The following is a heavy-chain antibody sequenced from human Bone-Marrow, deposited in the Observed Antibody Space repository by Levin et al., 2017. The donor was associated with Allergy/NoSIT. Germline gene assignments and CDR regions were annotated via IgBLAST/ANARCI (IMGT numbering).Heavy chain of an antibody. Sequence: GGSLRLSCAASGFTFSTYDMHWVRHATGKGLEWVSAIGTAGDTYYPGSVKSRFTISRENAKNSLYLQMNSLRAGDTAVYYCARSDEGGMDVWGQGTTVTVSS. V-gene: IGHV3-13*01. CDR1: GFTFSTYD. CDR2: IGTAGDT. J-gene: IGHJ6*02. CDR3: ARSDEGGMDV.